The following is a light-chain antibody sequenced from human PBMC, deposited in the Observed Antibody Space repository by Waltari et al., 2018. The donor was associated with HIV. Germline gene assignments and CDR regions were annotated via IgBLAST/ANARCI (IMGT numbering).Light chain of an antibody. V-gene: IGLV2-23*03. J-gene: IGLJ2*01. Sequence: QSALTQPASVSGSPGQSVTISCAGSNSDVGSYDLVSWYQHHPGKAPKRLIYEGTKRPSGVSNRFSGSKSGNTASLTISGLQAEDEADYYCCSYAGSHTFVVFGGGTKLTVL. CDR1: NSDVGSYDL. CDR3: CSYAGSHTFVV. CDR2: EGT.